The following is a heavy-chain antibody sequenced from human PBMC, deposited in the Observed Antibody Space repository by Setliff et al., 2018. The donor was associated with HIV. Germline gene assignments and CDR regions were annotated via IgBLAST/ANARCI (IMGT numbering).Heavy chain of an antibody. V-gene: IGHV4-59*01. CDR1: GDSISSYY. J-gene: IGHJ4*02. D-gene: IGHD6-13*01. CDR3: ARGQHSSTWGALFDY. CDR2: IYYSGST. Sequence: SETLSLTCTVSGDSISSYYWSWIRQPPEKGLEWIGYIYYSGSTNYNPSLKSRVTISVDTSKNQFSLKLSSVTAADTAVYYCARGQHSSTWGALFDYWGQGILVTVSS.